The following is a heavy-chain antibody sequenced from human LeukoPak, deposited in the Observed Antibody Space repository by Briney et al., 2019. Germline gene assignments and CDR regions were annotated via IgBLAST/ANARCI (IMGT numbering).Heavy chain of an antibody. V-gene: IGHV1-58*01. CDR1: GFTFTSSA. J-gene: IGHJ3*02. CDR2: IVVGSGNT. CDR3: AASVLTDAFDI. D-gene: IGHD3-10*01. Sequence: SVKVSCKASGFTFTSSAVQWVRLARGQRLEWIGWIVVGSGNTNYAQKFQERVTITRDMSTTTAYMELSSLRSEDTAVYYCAASVLTDAFDIWDQGTMVTVSS.